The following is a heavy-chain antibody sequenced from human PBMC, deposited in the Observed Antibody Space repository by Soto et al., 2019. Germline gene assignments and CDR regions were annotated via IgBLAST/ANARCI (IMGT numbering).Heavy chain of an antibody. J-gene: IGHJ4*02. Sequence: QVQLVQSGAEVKKPGASVKVSCKASGYTFTSYAMHWVRQAPGQRLEWMGWINAGNGNTKYSQKFQGRVTMTRDTAASTADMELSSLRSEATAVYYCATSIVVVTALDYWGQGTLVTVSS. CDR1: GYTFTSYA. CDR2: INAGNGNT. CDR3: ATSIVVVTALDY. D-gene: IGHD2-21*02. V-gene: IGHV1-3*01.